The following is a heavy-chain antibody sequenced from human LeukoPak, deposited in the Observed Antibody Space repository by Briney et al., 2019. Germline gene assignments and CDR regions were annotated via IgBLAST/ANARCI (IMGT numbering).Heavy chain of an antibody. J-gene: IGHJ4*02. CDR3: AVKFSGSYYGLDY. V-gene: IGHV1-2*02. D-gene: IGHD3-10*01. Sequence: GASVKVSCKASGYSFTGYYMHWVRQAPGQGLEWMGWINPNSGGTNYAQKFQGRVTMTRDTSISTAYMEVSSLRSDDTAVYYCAVKFSGSYYGLDYWGQGTLVTVSS. CDR2: INPNSGGT. CDR1: GYSFTGYY.